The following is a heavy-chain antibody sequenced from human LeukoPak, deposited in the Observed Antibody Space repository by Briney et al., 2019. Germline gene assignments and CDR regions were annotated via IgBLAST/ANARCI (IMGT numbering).Heavy chain of an antibody. CDR2: IYYSGST. CDR1: GGSLWSFY. V-gene: IGHV4-59*01. J-gene: IGHJ4*02. CDR3: ARAKGDY. Sequence: SETLSLTCTVSGGSLWSFYWSWVRQPPGKGLEWIAYIYYSGSTNYNPSLKSRVTISVDTSKNQFSLKLRSVTAADTAVYYCARAKGDYWGQGTLVTVSS.